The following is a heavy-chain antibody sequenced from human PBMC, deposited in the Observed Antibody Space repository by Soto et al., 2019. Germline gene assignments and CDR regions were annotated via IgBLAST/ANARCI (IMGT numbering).Heavy chain of an antibody. CDR3: ARGPSCGGYFYCFD. V-gene: IGHV1-46*01. Sequence: APGQGLEWMAMINPSGGSTKYAQIFQGRVTLTRDTSTDTVDMELSSLTSDDTVIYYCARGPSCGGYFYCFD. D-gene: IGHD2-21*01. J-gene: IGHJ5*01. CDR2: INPSGGST.